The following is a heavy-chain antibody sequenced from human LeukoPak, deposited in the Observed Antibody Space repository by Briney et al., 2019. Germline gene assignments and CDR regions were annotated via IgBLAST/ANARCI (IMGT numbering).Heavy chain of an antibody. CDR2: ISGSGGDT. V-gene: IGHV3-23*01. Sequence: GGSLRLSCAASGFPFSTYAMSWVRQAPGKGLEWVSVISGSGGDTYYADSVKGRFTISGDNSKNTVYLQMNSLRAEDTAVYYCALGSSWYGLSDYWGQGTLVTVSS. J-gene: IGHJ4*02. CDR3: ALGSSWYGLSDY. D-gene: IGHD6-13*01. CDR1: GFPFSTYA.